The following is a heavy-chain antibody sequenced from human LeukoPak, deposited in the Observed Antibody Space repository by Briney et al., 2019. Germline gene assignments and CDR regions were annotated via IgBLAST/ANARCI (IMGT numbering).Heavy chain of an antibody. CDR2: IYHSGST. D-gene: IGHD3-9*01. J-gene: IGHJ5*02. CDR3: ARVFDILTGYAGGNWFDP. V-gene: IGHV4-38-2*02. CDR1: GFSISSGDY. Sequence: SETLSPTCTVSGFSISSGDYWGRVRQPPGKGLEWIGSIYHSGSTYYNPSLKSRVTISVDPSKNQFSLKLNSVTAADTAVYYCARVFDILTGYAGGNWFDPWGQGTLVTVSS.